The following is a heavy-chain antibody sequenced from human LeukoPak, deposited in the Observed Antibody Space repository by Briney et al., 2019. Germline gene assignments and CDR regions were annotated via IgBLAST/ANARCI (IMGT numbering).Heavy chain of an antibody. CDR3: AKDRSSSWYGGYYFDY. V-gene: IGHV3-23*01. CDR2: ISGSGGST. CDR1: GLTFSSYA. J-gene: IGHJ4*02. Sequence: PGGSLRLSCTASGLTFSSYAMSWVRQAPGKGLEWVSAISGSGGSTYYADSVKGRFTISRDNSKNTLYLQMNSQRAEDTAVYYCAKDRSSSWYGGYYFDYWGQGTLATVSS. D-gene: IGHD6-13*01.